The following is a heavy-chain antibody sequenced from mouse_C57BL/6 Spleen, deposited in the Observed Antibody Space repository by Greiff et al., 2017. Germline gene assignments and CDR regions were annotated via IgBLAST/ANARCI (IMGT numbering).Heavy chain of an antibody. D-gene: IGHD1-1*01. CDR3: TRRPYYYGSSWYFDG. CDR2: IDPETGGT. CDR1: GYTFTDYE. V-gene: IGHV1-15*01. J-gene: IGHJ1*03. Sequence: QVQLKESGAELVRPGASVTLSCKASGYTFTDYEMHWVKQTPVHGLEWIGAIDPETGGTAYNQKFKGKAILTADKSSSTAYMELRSLTSEDSAVYYCTRRPYYYGSSWYFDGWGTGTTVTVSS.